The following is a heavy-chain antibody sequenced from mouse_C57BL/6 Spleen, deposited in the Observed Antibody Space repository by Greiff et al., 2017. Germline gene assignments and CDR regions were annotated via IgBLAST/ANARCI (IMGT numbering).Heavy chain of an antibody. V-gene: IGHV1-55*01. CDR2: IYPGSGST. Sequence: QVQLQQPGAELVKPGASVKMSCKASGYTFTSYWITWVKQRPGQGLEWIGDIYPGSGSTNYNEKFKSKATLTVDTSSSTAYMPLSSLTSEDSAVYYCARQRDGSSPYWYFDVWGTGTTVTVSS. D-gene: IGHD1-1*01. J-gene: IGHJ1*03. CDR3: ARQRDGSSPYWYFDV. CDR1: GYTFTSYW.